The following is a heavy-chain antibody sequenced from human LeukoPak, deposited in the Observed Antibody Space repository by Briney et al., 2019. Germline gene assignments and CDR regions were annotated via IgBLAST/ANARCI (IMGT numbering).Heavy chain of an antibody. CDR2: MNPNSGNT. V-gene: IGHV1-8*02. D-gene: IGHD4-11*01. Sequence: GASVKVSCKTSGYTFVNFRISWVRQAPGQGLEWIGWMNPNSGNTGYAQKFQGRVTMTRNTSISTAYMELSSLRSEDTAVYYCARGGRNSKDYYYYMDVWGKGTTVTVSS. CDR1: GYTFVNFR. J-gene: IGHJ6*03. CDR3: ARGGRNSKDYYYYMDV.